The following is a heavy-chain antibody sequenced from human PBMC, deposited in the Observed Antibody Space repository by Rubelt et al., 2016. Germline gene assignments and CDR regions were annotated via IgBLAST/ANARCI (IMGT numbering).Heavy chain of an antibody. CDR2: ISGSGGST. Sequence: GGGLVQPGGSLRLSCAASGFTLSSYAMSWVRQAPGKGLEWVSSISGSGGSTYFADSVRGRFTISRDNSKNTVYLQMNRLRAEDTARYYCAKLESAASDRAVFDSWGQGTQVIVSS. V-gene: IGHV3-23*01. CDR1: GFTLSSYA. CDR3: AKLESAASDRAVFDS. J-gene: IGHJ4*01. D-gene: IGHD6-25*01.